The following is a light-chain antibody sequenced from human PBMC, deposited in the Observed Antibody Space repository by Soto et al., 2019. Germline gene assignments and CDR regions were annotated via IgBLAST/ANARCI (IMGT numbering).Light chain of an antibody. J-gene: IGKJ4*01. CDR3: QQYNDWPPQLT. CDR2: AAS. V-gene: IGKV3-15*01. CDR1: QSVSIK. Sequence: EIVMTQSPATLSVSPGERATVSCRASQSVSIKLAWYQQKPGQAPGLLIYAASTRATDIPARFSGSGSGTEFTLTISSLQSEDSAVYYCQQYNDWPPQLTFGGGTKVEIK.